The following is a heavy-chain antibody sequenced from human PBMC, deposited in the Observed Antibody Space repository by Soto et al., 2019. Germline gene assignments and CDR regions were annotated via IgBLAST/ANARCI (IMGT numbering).Heavy chain of an antibody. CDR2: IKGDGSEK. Sequence: EVQMVESGGGLVQPGGSLRLSCAASGFTFSTYWMYWVRQAPGKGLEWVANIKGDGSEKNYVESVKGRFTISRDNAKNPLYLQMNCLRVDDTAVYYCASSLLRGQGTLVTVSS. CDR3: ASSLL. CDR1: GFTFSTYW. J-gene: IGHJ1*01. V-gene: IGHV3-7*01.